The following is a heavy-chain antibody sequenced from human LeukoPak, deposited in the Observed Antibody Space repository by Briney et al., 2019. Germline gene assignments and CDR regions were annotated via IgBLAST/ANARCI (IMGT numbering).Heavy chain of an antibody. CDR1: GFTVNSKF. Sequence: GSLGPSFSAPGFTVNSKFMSWVRQAPGKGLEWGSVIYSGGSTYYADSVKGRFTISRDNSKNTLYLQMNSLRAEDTAVYYCASSTSVVVIWFDRYGMDVWGQGTTVTVSS. J-gene: IGHJ6*02. CDR3: ASSTSVVVIWFDRYGMDV. V-gene: IGHV3-53*01. CDR2: IYSGGST. D-gene: IGHD3-22*01.